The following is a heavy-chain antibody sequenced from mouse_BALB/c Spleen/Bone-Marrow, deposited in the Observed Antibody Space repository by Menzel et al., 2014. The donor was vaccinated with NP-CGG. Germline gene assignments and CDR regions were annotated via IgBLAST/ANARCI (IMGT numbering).Heavy chain of an antibody. V-gene: IGHV7-3*02. J-gene: IGHJ1*01. CDR2: IRNKANGYTT. CDR1: GFTFTDYY. D-gene: IGHD2-4*01. CDR3: AREIINDYHWYFDV. Sequence: EVQLVGSGGGLVQPGGSLRLSCATSGFTFTDYYMSWVRQPPGKALEWLGFIRNKANGYTTEYSASVKGRFTISRDNSQSILYLQVNTLRAEDSATYYCAREIINDYHWYFDVWGAGTTVTVSS.